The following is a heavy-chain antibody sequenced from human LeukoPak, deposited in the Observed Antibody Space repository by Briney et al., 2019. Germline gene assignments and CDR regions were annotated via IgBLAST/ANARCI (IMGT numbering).Heavy chain of an antibody. V-gene: IGHV4-61*02. Sequence: SQTLSLTCTVSGGSISSGSYYWSWIRQPAGKGLEWIGRIYTSGSTHYNPSLKSRVTISVDTSKNQFSLKLSSVTAADTAVYYCARHGYYGSGSYLLSWFDPWGQGTLVTVSS. J-gene: IGHJ5*02. D-gene: IGHD3-10*01. CDR1: GGSISSGSYY. CDR2: IYTSGST. CDR3: ARHGYYGSGSYLLSWFDP.